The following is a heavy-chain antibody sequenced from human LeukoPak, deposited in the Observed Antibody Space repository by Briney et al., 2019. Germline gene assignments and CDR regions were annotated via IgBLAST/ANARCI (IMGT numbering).Heavy chain of an antibody. D-gene: IGHD1-26*01. CDR3: ANWWEDRGNFYDY. V-gene: IGHV3-30*02. J-gene: IGHJ4*02. Sequence: GGSLRLPCVASGFSFSSFGIHWVRQAPGKGLEWVAFIRYDGTNTYYADSVKGRFTISRDNSKNTLYLQMSSLRPDDTALYYCANWWEDRGNFYDYWGQGTLVTVSS. CDR2: IRYDGTNT. CDR1: GFSFSSFG.